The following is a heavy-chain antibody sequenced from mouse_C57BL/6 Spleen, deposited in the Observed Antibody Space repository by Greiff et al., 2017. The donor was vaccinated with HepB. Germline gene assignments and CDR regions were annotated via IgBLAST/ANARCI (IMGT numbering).Heavy chain of an antibody. CDR1: GYTFTSYG. CDR3: AIKGDYDVAYYYAMDY. CDR2: IYPRSGNT. Sequence: VQLQQSGAELARPGASVKLSCKASGYTFTSYGISWVKQRTGQGLEWIGEIYPRSGNTYYNEKFKGKATLTADKSSSTAYMELRSLSSEDSAVYFCAIKGDYDVAYYYAMDYWGQGTSVTVSS. J-gene: IGHJ4*01. D-gene: IGHD2-4*01. V-gene: IGHV1-81*01.